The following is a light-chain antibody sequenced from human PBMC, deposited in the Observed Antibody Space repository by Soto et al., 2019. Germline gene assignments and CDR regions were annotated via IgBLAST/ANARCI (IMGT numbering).Light chain of an antibody. Sequence: QSVLTQPASVSGSPGQSITISCSGTSSDIGGYNYVSWYQQHPGKAPKLMIYDVSDRPSGVSNRFSGSKSGNTASLTISGLQAEDEADYYCSSYIRSTSLVVFGGGTKQTVL. CDR2: DVS. CDR1: SSDIGGYNY. V-gene: IGLV2-14*03. J-gene: IGLJ2*01. CDR3: SSYIRSTSLVV.